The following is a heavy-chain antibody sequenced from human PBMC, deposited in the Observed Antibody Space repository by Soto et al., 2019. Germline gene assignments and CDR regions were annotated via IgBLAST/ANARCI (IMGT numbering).Heavy chain of an antibody. CDR1: GFTFSSYG. D-gene: IGHD2-2*01. Sequence: GGSLRLSCAASGFTFSSYGMHWVRQAPGKGLEWVAVIWYDGSNKYYADSVKGRFTIPRDNSKNTLYLQMNSLRAEDTTVYYCAREYPYYFDYWGQGTLVTVSS. CDR2: IWYDGSNK. V-gene: IGHV3-33*01. CDR3: AREYPYYFDY. J-gene: IGHJ4*02.